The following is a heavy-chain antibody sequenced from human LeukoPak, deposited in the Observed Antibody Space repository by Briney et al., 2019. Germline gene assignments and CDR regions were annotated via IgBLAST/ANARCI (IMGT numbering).Heavy chain of an antibody. CDR3: ARDGIVGSYYFDY. J-gene: IGHJ4*02. Sequence: PGGSLRLSCAASVFTFSSYARHWVRQAPGKGLEWVAVISYDGSNKNYADSVKGRFTSSRDNSKNTLYLQMNSLSAGDTAVYYCARDGIVGSYYFDYWGQGTLVTVSS. CDR1: VFTFSSYA. V-gene: IGHV3-30-3*01. D-gene: IGHD1-26*01. CDR2: ISYDGSNK.